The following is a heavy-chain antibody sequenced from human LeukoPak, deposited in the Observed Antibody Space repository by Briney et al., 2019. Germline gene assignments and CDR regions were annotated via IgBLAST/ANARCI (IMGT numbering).Heavy chain of an antibody. Sequence: GGSLRLSCAASGFTFSSYGMHWVRQAPGKGLEWVAVISYDGSNKYYADSVKGRFTISRDNSKNTPYLQMNSLRAEDTAVYYCAKAAGSGYYADYWGQGTLVTVPS. CDR3: AKAAGSGYYADY. CDR1: GFTFSSYG. V-gene: IGHV3-30*18. D-gene: IGHD3-22*01. CDR2: ISYDGSNK. J-gene: IGHJ4*02.